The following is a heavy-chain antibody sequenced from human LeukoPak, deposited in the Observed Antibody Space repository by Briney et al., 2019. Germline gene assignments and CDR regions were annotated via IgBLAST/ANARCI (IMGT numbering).Heavy chain of an antibody. J-gene: IGHJ4*02. D-gene: IGHD3-22*01. CDR3: ARLLFDSRGYYYFDY. CDR1: DGSISSSSYY. Sequence: LATLSLTCTVSDGSISSSSYYWGWIRQPPGKGLEWIGSIYYSGSPYDNPSLKSRVTVSVDTSKNQFTLKLYSVTAADTAVYYCARLLFDSRGYYYFDYWGQGTLVTVSS. V-gene: IGHV4-39*01. CDR2: IYYSGSP.